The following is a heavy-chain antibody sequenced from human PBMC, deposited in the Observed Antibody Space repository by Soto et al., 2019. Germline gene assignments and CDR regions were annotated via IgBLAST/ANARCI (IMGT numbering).Heavy chain of an antibody. CDR1: GDSVSSNSAA. CDR3: ARAQREYDFWSGYYNDFDY. Sequence: SQTLSLTCGISGDSVSSNSAAWNWIRQSPSRGLEWLGRTYYRSKWYNDYAVSVKSRITINPDTSKNQFSLQLNSVTPEDTAVYYCARAQREYDFWSGYYNDFDYWGQGTLVTVSS. J-gene: IGHJ4*02. V-gene: IGHV6-1*01. CDR2: TYYRSKWYN. D-gene: IGHD3-3*01.